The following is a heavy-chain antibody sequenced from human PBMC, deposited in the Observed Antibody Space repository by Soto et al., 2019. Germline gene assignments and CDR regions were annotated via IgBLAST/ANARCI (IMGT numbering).Heavy chain of an antibody. Sequence: QVQLQESGPGLVKPSETLSLTCTVSGVSITSYYWSWIRQPAGKGLEWIGRIYSSGSTNYNPSLKSRVTTSLDTSKNQFSLKLSSVTAADTAVYYCACLYNWNGWSDYWGQGTLVTVSS. D-gene: IGHD1-20*01. V-gene: IGHV4-4*07. CDR3: ACLYNWNGWSDY. J-gene: IGHJ4*02. CDR2: IYSSGST. CDR1: GVSITSYY.